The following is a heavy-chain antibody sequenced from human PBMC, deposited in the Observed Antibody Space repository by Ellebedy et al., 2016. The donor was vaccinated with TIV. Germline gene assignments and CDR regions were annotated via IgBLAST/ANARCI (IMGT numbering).Heavy chain of an antibody. CDR3: ARDVFFGLFD. CDR1: GFTLSSLS. CDR2: IGTTTGSI. Sequence: PGGSLRLSCTASGFTLSSLSMNWVRQAPGKGLEWLSYIGTTTGSISYADSAKGRFTISRDNAKNSLHLQMNSLRDEDTAVYYWARDVFFGLFDWGQGTLVTVSS. D-gene: IGHD3/OR15-3a*01. V-gene: IGHV3-48*02. J-gene: IGHJ4*02.